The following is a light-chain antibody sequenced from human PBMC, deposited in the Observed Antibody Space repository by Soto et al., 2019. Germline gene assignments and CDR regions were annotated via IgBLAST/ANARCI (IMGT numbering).Light chain of an antibody. J-gene: IGKJ5*01. Sequence: EIVLSQSPATLSLSPGERATLSCGASESVYSSYLAWYQQKPDLPPRLLIYAASNRATGIPDRFSGSGSGTDYILTINRLEPEDFAVYYCQQYGNAPLTFGQGTQLEIK. CDR2: AAS. CDR1: ESVYSSY. CDR3: QQYGNAPLT. V-gene: IGKV3D-20*01.